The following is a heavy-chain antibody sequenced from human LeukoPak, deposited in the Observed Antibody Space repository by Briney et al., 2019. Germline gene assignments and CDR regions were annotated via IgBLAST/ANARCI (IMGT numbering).Heavy chain of an antibody. Sequence: GGSLRLPCAASGFTFRGYGMHGVREAPGKGREWVAVIWYDGSNKYYADFVKGRFTISRDNSKNTLYLQMNSLRAEDTAVYYCARDEGLAFDIWGQGTMVTVSS. CDR3: ARDEGLAFDI. J-gene: IGHJ3*02. V-gene: IGHV3-33*01. D-gene: IGHD5/OR15-5a*01. CDR2: IWYDGSNK. CDR1: GFTFRGYG.